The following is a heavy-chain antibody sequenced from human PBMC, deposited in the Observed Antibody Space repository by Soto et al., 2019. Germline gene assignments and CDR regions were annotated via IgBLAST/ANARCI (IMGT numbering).Heavy chain of an antibody. J-gene: IGHJ6*02. CDR1: GGSISSSSYY. CDR3: ARGRGRYYDFWSGYHNYYYGMDV. V-gene: IGHV4-39*07. Sequence: SETLSLTCTVSGGSISSSSYYWGWIRQPPGKGLEWIGSIYYSGSTNYNPSLKSRVTISVDTSKNQFSLKLSSVTAADTAVYYCARGRGRYYDFWSGYHNYYYGMDVWGQGTTVTVSS. CDR2: IYYSGST. D-gene: IGHD3-3*01.